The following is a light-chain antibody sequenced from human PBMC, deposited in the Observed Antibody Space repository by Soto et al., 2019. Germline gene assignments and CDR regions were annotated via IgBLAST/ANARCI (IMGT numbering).Light chain of an antibody. CDR2: AAS. J-gene: IGKJ4*01. CDR1: QSISTY. Sequence: DIQMTQSPSSLSTSVGDRLTITCRASQSISTYLNWYRQKPGKAPELLIYAASSLQSGVPSRFSGGGSGTDFTLTISSLQPEDFATYYCQQLSSYPLTFGGGTKVDIK. CDR3: QQLSSYPLT. V-gene: IGKV1-39*01.